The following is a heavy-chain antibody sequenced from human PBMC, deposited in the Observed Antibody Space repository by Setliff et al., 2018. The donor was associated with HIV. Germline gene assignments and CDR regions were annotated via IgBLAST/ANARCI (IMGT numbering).Heavy chain of an antibody. CDR1: AFSFTGAW. Sequence: GGSLRLSCAASAFSFTGAWMSWVRQAPGKGLEWVGRIKSRAEDETTHYATPVKGRFTISRDDSKNMVFLQMTSLKAEDTAVYYCTTRVIFGDLFTFDYWGQGTLVTVSS. V-gene: IGHV3-15*01. CDR3: TTRVIFGDLFTFDY. CDR2: IKSRAEDETT. D-gene: IGHD3-10*01. J-gene: IGHJ4*02.